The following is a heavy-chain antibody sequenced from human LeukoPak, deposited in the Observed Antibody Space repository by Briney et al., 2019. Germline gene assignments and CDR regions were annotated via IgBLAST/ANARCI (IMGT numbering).Heavy chain of an antibody. Sequence: PGGSLRLSCAASGFTFSSYSMNWVRQAPGKGLEWVSSISSSSSYIYYADSVKGRFTISRDNAKNSLYLQMNSLRAVDTAVYYCARAEVAVAGTVGGGYFDYWGQGTLVTVSS. CDR1: GFTFSSYS. V-gene: IGHV3-21*01. D-gene: IGHD6-19*01. CDR2: ISSSSSYI. CDR3: ARAEVAVAGTVGGGYFDY. J-gene: IGHJ4*02.